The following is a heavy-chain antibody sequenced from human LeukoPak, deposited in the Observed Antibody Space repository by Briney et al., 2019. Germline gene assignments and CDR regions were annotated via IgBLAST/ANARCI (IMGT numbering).Heavy chain of an antibody. CDR1: GFTFSSYG. V-gene: IGHV3-33*01. CDR3: ARGRSSSWDDYYYYGMDV. J-gene: IGHJ6*02. D-gene: IGHD6-13*01. CDR2: IWYDGSSK. Sequence: GGSLRLSCAASGFTFSSYGMHWVRQAPGKGLEWVAVIWYDGSSKYYADSVKGRFTISRDNSKNTLYLQMNSLRAEDTAVYYCARGRSSSWDDYYYYGMDVWGQGTTVTVSS.